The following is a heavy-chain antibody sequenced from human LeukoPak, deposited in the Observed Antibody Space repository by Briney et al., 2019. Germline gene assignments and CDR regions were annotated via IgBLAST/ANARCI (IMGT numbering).Heavy chain of an antibody. Sequence: PGGSLRLSCAASGFTFSSHGMNWVRQAPGKGLEWVSGISPNCVITYYADSVKGRFTISRDNSKGTVYLQMNSLRPEDTAVYYCAKDDAWLQYGNWGRGTLVTVSS. V-gene: IGHV3-23*01. CDR3: AKDDAWLQYGN. J-gene: IGHJ4*02. CDR2: ISPNCVIT. D-gene: IGHD5-24*01. CDR1: GFTFSSHG.